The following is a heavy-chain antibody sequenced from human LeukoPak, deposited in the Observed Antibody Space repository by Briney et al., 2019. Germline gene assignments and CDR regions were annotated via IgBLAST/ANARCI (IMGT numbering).Heavy chain of an antibody. CDR1: GCTFSSYW. J-gene: IGHJ4*02. CDR2: INSDGSST. Sequence: GGSLRLSCAASGCTFSSYWMHWVRKAPGKGLVWVSRINSDGSSTSYADSVKGRFTISRDNAKNTLYLQMNSLRAEDTAVYYCARTPFAAAATGYYFDYWGQGTLVTVSS. D-gene: IGHD6-13*01. CDR3: ARTPFAAAATGYYFDY. V-gene: IGHV3-74*01.